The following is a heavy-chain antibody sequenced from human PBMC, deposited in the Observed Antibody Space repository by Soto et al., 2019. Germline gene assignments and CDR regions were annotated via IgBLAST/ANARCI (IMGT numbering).Heavy chain of an antibody. CDR2: FDPEDGET. CDR3: ATDRLAVAGTDFDY. Sequence: ASVKVSCKVSGYTLTELSMHWVRQAPGKGLEWMGGFDPEDGETIYAQKFQGRVTMTEDTSTDTAYMELSSLRSEDTAVYYCATDRLAVAGTDFDYWGQGTLVTVSA. D-gene: IGHD6-19*01. J-gene: IGHJ4*02. CDR1: GYTLTELS. V-gene: IGHV1-24*01.